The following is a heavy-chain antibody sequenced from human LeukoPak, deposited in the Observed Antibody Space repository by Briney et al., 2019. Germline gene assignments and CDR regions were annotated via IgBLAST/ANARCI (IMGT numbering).Heavy chain of an antibody. V-gene: IGHV3-30-3*01. J-gene: IGHJ3*02. CDR1: GFTFSSYA. CDR3: ARETPSLDAFDI. D-gene: IGHD2-2*01. CDR2: ISYDGSNK. Sequence: GRSLRLSCAASGFTFSSYAMHWVRQAPGKGLEWVAVISYDGSNKYYADSVKGRFTISRDNSKNTLYLQMNSLRAEDTAVYYCARETPSLDAFDIWGQGTMVTVSS.